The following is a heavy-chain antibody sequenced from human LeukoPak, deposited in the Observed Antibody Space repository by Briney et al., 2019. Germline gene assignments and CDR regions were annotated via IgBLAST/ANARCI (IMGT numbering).Heavy chain of an antibody. CDR2: ISTYDGGT. CDR3: VRDGRRTPGWFDP. D-gene: IGHD1-26*01. J-gene: IGHJ5*02. V-gene: IGHV1-18*01. Sequence: GASVKVSCKASGYTFTSYGISWVRQAPGQGPQWVGWISTYDGGTHYAQNLQGRVTMTRDTVTNTVYMELGSLTSDDTAVYYCVRDGRRTPGWFDPWGQGTLVTVSS. CDR1: GYTFTSYG.